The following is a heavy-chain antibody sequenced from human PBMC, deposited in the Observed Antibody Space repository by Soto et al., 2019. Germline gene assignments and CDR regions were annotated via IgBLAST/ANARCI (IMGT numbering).Heavy chain of an antibody. CDR2: ISAYNGNP. CDR3: ARDRYDFWSGYPWFDY. Sequence: QVQLVQSGAEVKKPGASVKVSCKASGYTFTSYGISWVRQAPGQGLEWMGWISAYNGNPNYAQKLQGRVTMTTDTSTSTAYMELRSLRSDDTAVYYCARDRYDFWSGYPWFDYWGQGTLVTVSS. J-gene: IGHJ4*02. D-gene: IGHD3-3*01. CDR1: GYTFTSYG. V-gene: IGHV1-18*04.